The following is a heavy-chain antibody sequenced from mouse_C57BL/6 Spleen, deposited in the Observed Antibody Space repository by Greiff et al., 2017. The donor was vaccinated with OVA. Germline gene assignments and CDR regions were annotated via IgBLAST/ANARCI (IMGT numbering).Heavy chain of an antibody. J-gene: IGHJ2*01. Sequence: QVQLKQPGAELVKPGASVKLSCKASGYTFTSYWMHWVKQRPGQGLEWIGMIHPNSGSTNYNEKFKSKATLTVDKSSSTAYMQLSSLTSEDSAVYYCASLSGNYDYFDYWGQGTTLTVSS. CDR1: GYTFTSYW. D-gene: IGHD2-1*01. CDR3: ASLSGNYDYFDY. V-gene: IGHV1-64*01. CDR2: IHPNSGST.